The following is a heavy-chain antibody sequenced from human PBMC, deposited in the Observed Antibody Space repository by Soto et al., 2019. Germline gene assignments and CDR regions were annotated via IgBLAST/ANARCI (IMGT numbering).Heavy chain of an antibody. CDR3: TLEYSSHVDYFDY. CDR2: IRSKAYGGTT. V-gene: IGHV3-49*03. D-gene: IGHD6-6*01. J-gene: IGHJ4*02. Sequence: GGSLRLSCTASGFTFGDYAMSWFRQAPGKGLEWVGFIRSKAYGGTTEYAASVKGRFTISRDDSKSIAYLQMNSLKTEDTAVYYCTLEYSSHVDYFDYWGQGTLVTVSS. CDR1: GFTFGDYA.